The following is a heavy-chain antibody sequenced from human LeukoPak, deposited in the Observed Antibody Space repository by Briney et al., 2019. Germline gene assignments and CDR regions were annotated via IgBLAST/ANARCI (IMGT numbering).Heavy chain of an antibody. D-gene: IGHD3-9*01. CDR1: GGSTSSSSYY. V-gene: IGHV4-39*07. CDR3: VSLGRHPYYDILTGPAYPDGDWFDP. J-gene: IGHJ5*02. Sequence: SETLSLTCTVSGGSTSSSSYYWGWIRQPPGKGLEWIGSIYYSGSTNYNPSLKSRVTISVDTSKNQFSLKLSSVTAADTAVYYCVSLGRHPYYDILTGPAYPDGDWFDPWGQGTLVTVSS. CDR2: IYYSGST.